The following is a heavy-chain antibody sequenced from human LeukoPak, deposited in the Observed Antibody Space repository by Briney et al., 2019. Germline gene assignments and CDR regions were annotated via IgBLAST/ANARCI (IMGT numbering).Heavy chain of an antibody. CDR2: ISGSSSYI. V-gene: IGHV3-21*01. Sequence: PGGSLRLSCVASGFTFSRYSINWVRQAPGKGLEWISSISGSSSYIYYADSVKGRFTISRHNAKNSLFLQMSSLRAEDTAVYYCSRALPRYCGGDCRPRAFDIWGQGTMVTVSS. CDR3: SRALPRYCGGDCRPRAFDI. D-gene: IGHD2-21*02. J-gene: IGHJ3*02. CDR1: GFTFSRYS.